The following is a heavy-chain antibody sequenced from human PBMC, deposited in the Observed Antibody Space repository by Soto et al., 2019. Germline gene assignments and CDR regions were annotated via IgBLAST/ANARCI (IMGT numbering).Heavy chain of an antibody. CDR3: ARHRGTYRRMSNNAAIDF. Sequence: QLQLQESGPRLVKPSETLSLTCTVSGGSISSPNGFWGWIRQPPGTGLEWIGSIHYRGTTYYNPSLNGQFTISVDTLNNQFSLQLNSVTAADTAVDYCARHRGTYRRMSNNAAIDFWGQGTLVTVSS. CDR2: IHYRGTT. J-gene: IGHJ4*02. D-gene: IGHD1-26*01. V-gene: IGHV4-39*01. CDR1: GGSISSPNGF.